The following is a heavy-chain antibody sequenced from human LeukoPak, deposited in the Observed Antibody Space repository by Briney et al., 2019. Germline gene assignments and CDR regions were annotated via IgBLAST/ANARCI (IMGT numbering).Heavy chain of an antibody. CDR2: INGGGCSI. V-gene: IGHV3-74*01. CDR1: GFPFSNYW. D-gene: IGHD3-3*01. J-gene: IGHJ6*02. CDR3: ARMTIFGVVPLYGMDV. Sequence: GGSLTLSCAASGFPFSNYWIHWVPQTPRKGLVWVSRINGGGCSIAYAHSVKGRFTTSRDNAKNTLYLQMNSLRAQDTAVYYCARMTIFGVVPLYGMDVWGQGTTVTVSS.